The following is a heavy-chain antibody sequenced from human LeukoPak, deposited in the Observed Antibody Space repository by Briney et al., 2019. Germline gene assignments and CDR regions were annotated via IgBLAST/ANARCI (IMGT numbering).Heavy chain of an antibody. J-gene: IGHJ6*03. CDR3: ARGVVTDDYYMDV. D-gene: IGHD2-21*02. Sequence: SQTLSLTCSVSGGSISSGRYYWTWIRQPAGKGLEWIGRLHTNDNTNYDPSLESRVSISVDTSKSQFYLQLTSVTAADTAVYFCARGVVTDDYYMDVWGKGITVIASS. CDR2: LHTNDNT. CDR1: GGSISSGRYY. V-gene: IGHV4-61*02.